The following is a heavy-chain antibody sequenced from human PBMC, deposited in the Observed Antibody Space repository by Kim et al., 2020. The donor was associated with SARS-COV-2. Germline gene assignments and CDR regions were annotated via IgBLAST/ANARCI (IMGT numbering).Heavy chain of an antibody. Sequence: GGSLRLSCAASGFTFSSAWMSWVRQAPGKGLDWVGRIKSKTDGGTTDYGAPVQGRFTISRDDSKNTLYLQMNSLKIEDTAVYYCTRAVTPDYWGQGILVTGSS. CDR2: IKSKTDGGTT. CDR3: TRAVTPDY. V-gene: IGHV3-15*01. J-gene: IGHJ4*02. D-gene: IGHD2-21*02. CDR1: GFTFSSAW.